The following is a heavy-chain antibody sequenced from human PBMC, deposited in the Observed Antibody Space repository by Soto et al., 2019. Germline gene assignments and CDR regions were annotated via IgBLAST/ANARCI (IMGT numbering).Heavy chain of an antibody. V-gene: IGHV1-18*01. J-gene: IGHJ2*01. Sequence: QVQLVQSGAEVKKPGASVKVSCKASGYTFTSYGISWVRQAPGQGLEWMGWISAYNGNTNYAQKLQGRVTMTTDTATSTAYMELRSLRSDDTAVYYCARNPTRQLKTLGDFDLWGRGTLVTVSS. CDR1: GYTFTSYG. CDR3: ARNPTRQLKTLGDFDL. CDR2: ISAYNGNT. D-gene: IGHD6-13*01.